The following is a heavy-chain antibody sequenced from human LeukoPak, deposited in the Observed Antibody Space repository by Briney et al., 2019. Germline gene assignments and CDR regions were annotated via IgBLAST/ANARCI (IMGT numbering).Heavy chain of an antibody. J-gene: IGHJ4*02. D-gene: IGHD1-26*01. V-gene: IGHV1-2*06. CDR2: INPISGGT. CDR3: AAGAIVGATRGLLAY. CDR1: GYTFTGYY. Sequence: VSVKVSYKASGYTFTGYYMHRVRQAPGQALEWMGRINPISGGTNYAQKFQGQVTMTRDTSISTAYMELSRLRSDDTAVYYCAAGAIVGATRGLLAYWGQGPLVTVSS.